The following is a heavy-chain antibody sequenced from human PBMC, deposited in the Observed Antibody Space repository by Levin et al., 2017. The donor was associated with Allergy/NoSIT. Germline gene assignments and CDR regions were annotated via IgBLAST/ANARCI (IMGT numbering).Heavy chain of an antibody. D-gene: IGHD3-22*01. CDR1: GGSMSTGNYY. J-gene: IGHJ6*02. CDR2: TYYSGTT. CDR3: ARDRGTYYYNSGGRWNPYYYYGMDV. Sequence: SETLSLICTVSGGSMSTGNYYWGWIRQPPGKGLEWIGSTYYSGTTYYNPSLESRVTLSVDTSKNQFSLKLSSVTAADTAVYYCARDRGTYYYNSGGRWNPYYYYGMDVWGQGTTVTVSS. V-gene: IGHV4-39*07.